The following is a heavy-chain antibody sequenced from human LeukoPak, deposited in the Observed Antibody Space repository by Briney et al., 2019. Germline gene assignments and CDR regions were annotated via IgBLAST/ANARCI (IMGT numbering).Heavy chain of an antibody. V-gene: IGHV3-23*01. J-gene: IGHJ4*02. CDR2: ISGSGGST. CDR1: GFTFSSYA. CDR3: AKREGYSYGCPDY. D-gene: IGHD5-18*01. Sequence: GGSPRLSCAASGFTFSSYAMSWVRQAPGKGLEWVSAISGSGGSTYYADSVKGRFTISRDNSKNTLYLQMNSLRAEDTAVYYCAKREGYSYGCPDYWGQGTLVTVSS.